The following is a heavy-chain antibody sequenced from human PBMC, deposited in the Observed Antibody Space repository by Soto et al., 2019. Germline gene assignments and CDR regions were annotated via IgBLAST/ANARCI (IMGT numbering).Heavy chain of an antibody. CDR2: ISSSSGST. V-gene: IGHV3-21*01. J-gene: IGHJ4*02. Sequence: GGSLRLSCAASGFTFSSYAMSWVRQAPGKGLEWVSAISSSSGSTYYADSVKGRFTISRDNAKNSLYLQMNSLRAEDTAVYYCAREYYDILTGPAAPYYFDYWGQGTLVTVSS. D-gene: IGHD3-9*01. CDR3: AREYYDILTGPAAPYYFDY. CDR1: GFTFSSYA.